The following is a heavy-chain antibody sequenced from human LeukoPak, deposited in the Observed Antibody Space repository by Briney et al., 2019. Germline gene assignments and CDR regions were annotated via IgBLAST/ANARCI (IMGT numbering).Heavy chain of an antibody. CDR1: GFTFSSYA. Sequence: GGSLRLSCAASGFTFSSYAMSWVRQAPGKGLEWVSAISGSGGSTYYADSVKGRFTISRDNSKNTLYLQMNSLRAEDTAVYYCAKLPKGHYYYYYMDVWGKGTTVTVSS. CDR2: ISGSGGST. J-gene: IGHJ6*03. CDR3: AKLPKGHYYYYYMDV. V-gene: IGHV3-23*01.